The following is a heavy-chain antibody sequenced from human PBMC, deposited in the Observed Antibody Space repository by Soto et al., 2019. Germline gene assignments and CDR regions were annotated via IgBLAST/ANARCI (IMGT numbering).Heavy chain of an antibody. CDR2: VDYGGST. D-gene: IGHD3-22*01. CDR1: GGSISSSSYY. Sequence: QLHLQESGPGLVKPSETLSLTCTVSGGSISSSSYYWGWIRQPPGNGLEWIGNVDYGGSTYYNPSLKSLVTISVETSKSQFSLKLSSVTAADTAVYYCAGGDYYHSSGYYFYYYTMDVWGQGTTVTVSS. J-gene: IGHJ6*02. V-gene: IGHV4-39*01. CDR3: AGGDYYHSSGYYFYYYTMDV.